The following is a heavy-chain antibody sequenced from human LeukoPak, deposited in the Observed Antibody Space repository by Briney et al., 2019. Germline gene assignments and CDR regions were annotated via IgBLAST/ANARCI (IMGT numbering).Heavy chain of an antibody. CDR1: SGSMRIYY. CDR3: AKGARDRYNLEPFDY. CDR2: IYYSGST. D-gene: IGHD5-24*01. J-gene: IGHJ4*02. Sequence: PSETLSLTCTVSSGSMRIYYWGCGPQPPGKGLEWIGYIYYSGSTKYNPSLKSRVTISVDTSKNQFSLKLSSVTAADTAVYYCAKGARDRYNLEPFDYWGQGTLVTVSS. V-gene: IGHV4-59*08.